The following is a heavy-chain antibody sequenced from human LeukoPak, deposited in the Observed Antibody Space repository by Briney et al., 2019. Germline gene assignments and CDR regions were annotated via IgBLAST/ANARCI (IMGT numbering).Heavy chain of an antibody. D-gene: IGHD3-10*01. CDR2: IKRDGSEK. J-gene: IGHJ4*02. V-gene: IGHV3-7*03. CDR3: ARLWFGDLRYSDY. CDR1: GFTISNHW. Sequence: GGSLRLSCVASGFTISNHWMSWVRQAPGKGLEWVANIKRDGSEKYYVESVKGRFTISRDNAKNSVYLQMNSLRAEDTAVYYCARLWFGDLRYSDYWGQGTLVPVSS.